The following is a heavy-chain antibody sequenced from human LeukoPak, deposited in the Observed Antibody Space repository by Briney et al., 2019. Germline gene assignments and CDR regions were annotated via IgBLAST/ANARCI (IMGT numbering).Heavy chain of an antibody. Sequence: SETLSLTCTVSGGSISSGGYSWSWIRQPAGKGLEWIGHIHTSGSTNYNPSLKSRVTISVDTSKNQFYLELYSVTAADTAVYYCARDPHVAVAGYDYWGRGTLVTVSS. V-gene: IGHV4-61*09. CDR1: GGSISSGGYS. CDR3: ARDPHVAVAGYDY. D-gene: IGHD6-19*01. J-gene: IGHJ4*02. CDR2: IHTSGST.